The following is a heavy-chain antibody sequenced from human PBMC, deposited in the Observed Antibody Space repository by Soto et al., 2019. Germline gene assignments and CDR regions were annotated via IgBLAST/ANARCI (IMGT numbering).Heavy chain of an antibody. V-gene: IGHV4-59*08. D-gene: IGHD2-2*01. J-gene: IGHJ6*03. CDR2: FYYSGST. CDR3: AGRDCSGTNCYYLDYYYMDV. Sequence: WTWIRQSAGKGLEWIGYFYYSGSTDYNPSLSGRLAISIDTSKNQFSLRLNSLTAADTAVYYCAGRDCSGTNCYYLDYYYMDVWGKGTTVTVSS.